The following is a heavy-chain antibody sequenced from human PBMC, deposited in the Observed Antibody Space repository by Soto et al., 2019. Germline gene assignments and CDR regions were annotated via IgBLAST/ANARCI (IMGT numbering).Heavy chain of an antibody. CDR3: ARVLSRWYYDSSGYLDY. CDR1: GGSISSSNW. D-gene: IGHD3-22*01. Sequence: SDTLSLTCAVSGGSISSSNWWSWVRQPPGKGLEWIGEIYHSGSTNYNPSLKSRVTISVDKSKNQFSLKLSSVTAADTAVYYCARVLSRWYYDSSGYLDYWGQGTLVTVS. V-gene: IGHV4-4*02. CDR2: IYHSGST. J-gene: IGHJ4*02.